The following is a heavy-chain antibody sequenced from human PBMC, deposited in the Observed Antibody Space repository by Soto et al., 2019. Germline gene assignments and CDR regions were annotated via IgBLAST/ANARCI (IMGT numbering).Heavy chain of an antibody. V-gene: IGHV4-30-4*01. Sequence: PSETLSLTCTVSGDSISSGNKYWSWIRQPPGKGLEWIGYIFSSGTTYYNPSLKSRLTMSLDASQNQFSLKLNSLTDADTAVYFCDRAPSPFDYYYAMDVWGQGTTVTVSS. CDR2: IFSSGTT. CDR1: GDSISSGNKY. D-gene: IGHD3-16*01. CDR3: DRAPSPFDYYYAMDV. J-gene: IGHJ6*02.